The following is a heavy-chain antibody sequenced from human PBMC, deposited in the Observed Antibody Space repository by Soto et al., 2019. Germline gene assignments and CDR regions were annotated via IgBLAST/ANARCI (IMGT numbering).Heavy chain of an antibody. CDR1: GGNFNSFS. Sequence: QVQLVQSGAEVKTPGSSVKVSCKASGGNFNSFSIDWVRQAPGQGLEWMGGIIPMSGRPNYAQRFQGRVTFSADKSTNTVYMEVNSLPYEDTAVYYCTRRGRQSANWFDPWGQGTLVTVSS. J-gene: IGHJ5*02. CDR3: TRRGRQSANWFDP. V-gene: IGHV1-69*06. CDR2: IIPMSGRP.